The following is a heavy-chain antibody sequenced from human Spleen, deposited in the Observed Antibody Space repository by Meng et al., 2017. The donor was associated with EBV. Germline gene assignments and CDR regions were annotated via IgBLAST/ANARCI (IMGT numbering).Heavy chain of an antibody. Sequence: VQLGGAGGGVVQLGRSLSLSCAASGFTFSRYWMHWVRQAPGKGLLWVSRTNENGRITDYADSVKGRFTISRDNTKNTLYLQMNSLRVEDTAVYFCSRDLAGADDDWGQGTLVTVSS. V-gene: IGHV3-74*01. CDR3: SRDLAGADDD. CDR1: GFTFSRYW. CDR2: TNENGRIT. J-gene: IGHJ4*02.